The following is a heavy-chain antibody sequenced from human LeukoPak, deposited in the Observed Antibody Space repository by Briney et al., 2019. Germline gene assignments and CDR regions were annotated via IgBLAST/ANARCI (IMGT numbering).Heavy chain of an antibody. CDR2: MNPNSGNT. CDR3: ARGGRSRYYYYYGMDV. J-gene: IGHJ6*02. D-gene: IGHD3/OR15-3a*01. CDR1: GYTFTSYD. V-gene: IGHV1-8*01. Sequence: ASVKVSCKASGYTFTSYDINWVRQATGQGLEWMGWMNPNSGNTGYAQKFQGRVTITADESTSTAYMELSSLRSEDTAVYYCARGGRSRYYYYYGMDVWGQGTTVTVSS.